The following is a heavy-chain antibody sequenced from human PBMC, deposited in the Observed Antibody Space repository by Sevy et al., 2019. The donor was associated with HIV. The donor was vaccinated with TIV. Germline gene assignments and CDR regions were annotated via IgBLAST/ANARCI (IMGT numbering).Heavy chain of an antibody. CDR1: GGSISAYY. CDR2: IYYTGST. V-gene: IGHV4-59*01. CDR3: ARAPPVRSGDDSLNWFDP. J-gene: IGHJ5*02. Sequence: SETLSLTCTVFGGSISAYYWSWIRQSPGKGLEYIGYIYYTGSTYYNPSLKSLVTISIDTSKNQFSLRLTSVTAADTAMYYCARAPPVRSGDDSLNWFDPWGQGTLVTVSS. D-gene: IGHD5-12*01.